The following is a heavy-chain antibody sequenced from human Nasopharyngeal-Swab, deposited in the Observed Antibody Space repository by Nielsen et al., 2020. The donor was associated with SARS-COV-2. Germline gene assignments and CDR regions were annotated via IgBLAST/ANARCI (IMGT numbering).Heavy chain of an antibody. CDR1: GYTFTSYG. D-gene: IGHD3-22*01. CDR2: ISAYNGNT. V-gene: IGHV1-18*01. J-gene: IGHJ4*02. Sequence: ASVKVSCKASGYTFTSYGISWVRQAPGQGLEGMGWISAYNGNTNYAQKLQGRVTMTTDTSTSTAYMELRSLRSDDTAVYYCARVTPTLYGSSGYLFDYWGQGTLVTVSS. CDR3: ARVTPTLYGSSGYLFDY.